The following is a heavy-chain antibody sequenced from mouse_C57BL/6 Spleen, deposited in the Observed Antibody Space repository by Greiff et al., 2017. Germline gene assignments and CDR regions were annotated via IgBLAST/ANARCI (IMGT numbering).Heavy chain of an antibody. CDR2: IDPETGGT. Sequence: QVQLQQSGAELVRPGASVTLSCKASGYTFTDYEMHWVKQTPVHGLEWIGAIDPETGGTAYNEKFKGKATLTADKSSSTAYMPLSSLTSEYSAVYFCARKSAQAFDYWGQGTTLTVSS. CDR1: GYTFTDYE. J-gene: IGHJ2*01. V-gene: IGHV1-15*01. D-gene: IGHD3-2*02. CDR3: ARKSAQAFDY.